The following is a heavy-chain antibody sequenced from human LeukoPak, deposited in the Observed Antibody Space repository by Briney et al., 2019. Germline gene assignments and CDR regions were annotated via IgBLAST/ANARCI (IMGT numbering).Heavy chain of an antibody. CDR1: GFTFSSYA. V-gene: IGHV3-23*01. CDR3: ATYCSGVACYRYFQH. J-gene: IGHJ1*01. Sequence: GGSLRLSCAASGFTFSSYAMSWVRQAPGKGLEWVSGISGSDGRTYYADSVKGRFTISRDNSKNTLYLQMNSLRAEDTAVYYCATYCSGVACYRYFQHWGQGTLVTVSS. D-gene: IGHD2-15*01. CDR2: ISGSDGRT.